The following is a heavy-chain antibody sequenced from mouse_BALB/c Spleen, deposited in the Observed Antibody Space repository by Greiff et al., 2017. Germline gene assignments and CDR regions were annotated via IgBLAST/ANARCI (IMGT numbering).Heavy chain of an antibody. CDR3: TGYGSSYHGYFDV. J-gene: IGHJ1*01. D-gene: IGHD1-1*01. CDR2: INPSNGGT. CDR1: GYTFTSYY. V-gene: IGHV1S81*02. Sequence: QVQLQQSGAELVKPGASVKLSCKASGYTFTSYYMYWVKQRPGQGLEWIGEINPSNGGTNFNEKFKSKATLTVDKSSSTAYMQLSSLTSEDSAVYYCTGYGSSYHGYFDVWGAGTTVTVSS.